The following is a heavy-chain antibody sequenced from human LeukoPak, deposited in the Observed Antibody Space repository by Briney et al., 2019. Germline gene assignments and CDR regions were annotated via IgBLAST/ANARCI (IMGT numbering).Heavy chain of an antibody. D-gene: IGHD6-19*01. CDR3: AKDGAQYSSGPECDP. J-gene: IGHJ5*02. CDR1: GLHFSGTA. Sequence: GGSLRLSCAASGLHFSGTAMSWVRQAPGKGLEWVSAISHDGMNAYYADSVKGRFTISRDNSEKTVSLEMSSLTAADTGVYYCAKDGAQYSSGPECDPRGQGALVTVSP. V-gene: IGHV3-23*01. CDR2: ISHDGMNA.